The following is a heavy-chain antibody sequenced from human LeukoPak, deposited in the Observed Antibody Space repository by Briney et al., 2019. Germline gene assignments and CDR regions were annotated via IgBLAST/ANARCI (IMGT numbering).Heavy chain of an antibody. V-gene: IGHV1-69*13. D-gene: IGHD3-22*01. CDR2: IIPIFGTA. CDR1: GGTFSSYA. J-gene: IGHJ4*02. Sequence: GASVKVSCKASGGTFSSYAISWVRQAPGQGLEWMGGIIPIFGTANYAQKFQGRVTIIADGSTSTAYMELSSLRSEDTAVYYCASPYYDSSGYQRYYFDYWGQGTLVTVSS. CDR3: ASPYYDSSGYQRYYFDY.